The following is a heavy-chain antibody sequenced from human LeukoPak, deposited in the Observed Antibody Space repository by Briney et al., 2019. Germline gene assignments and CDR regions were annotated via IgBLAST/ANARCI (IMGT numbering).Heavy chain of an antibody. CDR2: IYYSGST. CDR3: ARGVSSNYIKYFQH. Sequence: SETLSLTCTVSGGSISSYYWSWIRQPPGKGLEFIGYIYYSGSTYYNPSLRSRVTISVDTSKNQFSLKLSSVTAADTAVYYCARGVSSNYIKYFQHWGQGTLVTVSS. D-gene: IGHD6-13*01. V-gene: IGHV4-59*01. CDR1: GGSISSYY. J-gene: IGHJ1*01.